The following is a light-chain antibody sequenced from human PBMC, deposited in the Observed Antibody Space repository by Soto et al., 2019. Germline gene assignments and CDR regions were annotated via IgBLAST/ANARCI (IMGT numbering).Light chain of an antibody. CDR3: AAWDDSRFWV. Sequence: QPVLTQPPSASGTPGQRVTISCSGGSSNIGDNTVNWYQQLPGTAPKLLIYSNNQRPSGVPDRFSGSKSGTSASLAISGLQSEDEADYYCAAWDDSRFWVFGGGTKLTVL. CDR2: SNN. CDR1: SSNIGDNT. J-gene: IGLJ3*02. V-gene: IGLV1-44*01.